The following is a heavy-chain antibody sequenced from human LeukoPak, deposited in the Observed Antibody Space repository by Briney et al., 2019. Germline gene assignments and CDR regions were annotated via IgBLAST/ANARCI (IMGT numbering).Heavy chain of an antibody. CDR1: GGSFTKFY. CDR2: INHSGST. CDR3: ARGEPFPLLAFDI. Sequence: SETLSLTCAVYGGSFTKFYWNWIRQSPEKGLEWIGEINHSGSTNYNPSLKSRVTISVDTSKNQFSLKLSSVTAADTAVYYCARGEPFPLLAFDIWGQGTMVTVSS. D-gene: IGHD2-15*01. V-gene: IGHV4-34*01. J-gene: IGHJ3*02.